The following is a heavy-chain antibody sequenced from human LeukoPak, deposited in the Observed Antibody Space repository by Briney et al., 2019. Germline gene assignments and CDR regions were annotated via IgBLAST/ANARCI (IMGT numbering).Heavy chain of an antibody. CDR2: IYYIGST. D-gene: IGHD3-16*01. Sequence: SETLSLTCTVSGESINNYYWTWIRQPPGKGLEWIGYIYYIGSTNYNPSLKSRVTISADMSKNQFSLKLSSVTAADTAVYYCARVLFGGGYYFDYWGQGTLVTVSS. CDR1: GESINNYY. CDR3: ARVLFGGGYYFDY. J-gene: IGHJ4*02. V-gene: IGHV4-59*08.